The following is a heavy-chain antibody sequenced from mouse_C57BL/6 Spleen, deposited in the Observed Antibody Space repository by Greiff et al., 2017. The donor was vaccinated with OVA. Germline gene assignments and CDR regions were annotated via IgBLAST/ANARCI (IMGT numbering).Heavy chain of an antibody. J-gene: IGHJ4*01. Sequence: LVEPGASVKISCKASGYSFTDYNMNWVKQSNGKSLEWIGVINPNYGTTSYNQKFKGKATLTVDQSSSTAYMQLNSLTSEDSAVYYCARKTFITTVVEGAMDYWGQGTSVTVSS. V-gene: IGHV1-39*01. D-gene: IGHD1-1*01. CDR1: GYSFTDYN. CDR2: INPNYGTT. CDR3: ARKTFITTVVEGAMDY.